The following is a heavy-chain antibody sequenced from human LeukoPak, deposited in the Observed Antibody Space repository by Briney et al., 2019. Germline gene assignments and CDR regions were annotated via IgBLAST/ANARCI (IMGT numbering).Heavy chain of an antibody. D-gene: IGHD1-26*01. Sequence: PGGSLRLSCAASGFTFSTYAMNWVRQAPGKGLEWVSTSSTSDGITFHADSVKGRFTISRGNSKNTLFLQMDSLRAEDTAVYYCVRGGTNYYYDYWGRGTLVTVSS. CDR3: VRGGTNYYYDY. CDR1: GFTFSTYA. CDR2: SSTSDGIT. V-gene: IGHV3-23*01. J-gene: IGHJ4*02.